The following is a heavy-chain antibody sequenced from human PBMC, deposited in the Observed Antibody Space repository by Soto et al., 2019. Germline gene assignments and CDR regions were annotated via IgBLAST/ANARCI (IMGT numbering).Heavy chain of an antibody. CDR3: AKVKALGEGYCSGGSCPFDY. CDR2: ISWNSGSI. V-gene: IGHV3-9*01. J-gene: IGHJ4*02. Sequence: EVQLVESGGGLVQPGRSLRLSFAASGFTFDDYAMHWVRQAPGKGLEWVSGISWNSGSIGYADSVKGRFTISRDNAKNSLYLQMNSLRAEETALYYCAKVKALGEGYCSGGSCPFDYWGQGTLVTVSS. D-gene: IGHD2-15*01. CDR1: GFTFDDYA.